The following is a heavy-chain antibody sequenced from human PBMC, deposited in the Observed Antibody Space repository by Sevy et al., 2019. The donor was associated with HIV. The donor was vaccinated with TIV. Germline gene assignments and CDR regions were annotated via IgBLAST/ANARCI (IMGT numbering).Heavy chain of an antibody. V-gene: IGHV1-8*01. CDR1: GYTFTSYD. CDR2: MNPNSGNT. D-gene: IGHD3-3*01. J-gene: IGHJ6*02. CDR3: ARELKYDFWSGYPIYYYYGMDV. Sequence: ASVKVSYKASGYTFTSYDINWVRQATGQGLEWMGWMNPNSGNTGYAQKFQGRVTMTRNTSISTAYMELSSLRSEDMAVYYCARELKYDFWSGYPIYYYYGMDVWGQGTTVTVSS.